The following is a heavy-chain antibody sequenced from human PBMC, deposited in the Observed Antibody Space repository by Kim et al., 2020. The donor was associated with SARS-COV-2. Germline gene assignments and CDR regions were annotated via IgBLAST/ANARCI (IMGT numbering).Heavy chain of an antibody. CDR1: GGSFSGYY. V-gene: IGHV4-34*01. D-gene: IGHD1-26*01. Sequence: SETLSLTCAVYGGSFSGYYWSWIRQPPGKGLEWIGEINHSGSTNYNPSLKSRVTISVDTSKNQFSLKMSSVTAADTAVYYCASEWEKPYYFDYWGQGTLVTVSS. J-gene: IGHJ4*02. CDR2: INHSGST. CDR3: ASEWEKPYYFDY.